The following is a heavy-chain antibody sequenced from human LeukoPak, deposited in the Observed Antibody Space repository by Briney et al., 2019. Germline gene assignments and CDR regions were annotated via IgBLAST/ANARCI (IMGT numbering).Heavy chain of an antibody. J-gene: IGHJ4*02. CDR1: GFTVSSNY. D-gene: IGHD3-22*01. CDR2: IYSGGST. CDR3: AKDILPYYYDSSGYSFDY. V-gene: IGHV3-66*01. Sequence: GGSLRLSRAASGFTVSSNYMSWVRQAPGKGLEWVSVIYSGGSTYYADSVKGRFTISRDNSKNTLYLQMNSLRAEDTAVYYCAKDILPYYYDSSGYSFDYWGQGTLVTVSS.